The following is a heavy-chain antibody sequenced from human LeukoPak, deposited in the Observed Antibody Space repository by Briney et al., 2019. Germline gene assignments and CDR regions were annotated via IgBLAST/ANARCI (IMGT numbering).Heavy chain of an antibody. CDR1: GFTVSSNY. CDR3: ARVFGYYLDY. V-gene: IGHV3-53*04. Sequence: PGGSLRLSCAASGFTVSSNYMSWVRQAPGKGLEWVSVIYSGGSTYYADSVKGRFTISRHNSKNTLYLQMNSLGAEDTAVYYCARVFGYYLDYWGQGTLVTVSS. J-gene: IGHJ4*02. D-gene: IGHD3-10*01. CDR2: IYSGGST.